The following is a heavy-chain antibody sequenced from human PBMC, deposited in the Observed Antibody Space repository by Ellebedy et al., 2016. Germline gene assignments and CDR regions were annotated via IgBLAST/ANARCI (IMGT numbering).Heavy chain of an antibody. J-gene: IGHJ3*02. Sequence: ASVKVSXXASGYTFTSYYMHWVRQAPGQGLEWMGIINPSGGSTSYAQKFQGRVTMTRDTSTSTAYMELSSLRSEDTAVYYCARVVWPVVPAANPQGDAFDIWGQGTMVTVSS. CDR3: ARVVWPVVPAANPQGDAFDI. CDR2: INPSGGST. V-gene: IGHV1-46*01. D-gene: IGHD2-2*01. CDR1: GYTFTSYY.